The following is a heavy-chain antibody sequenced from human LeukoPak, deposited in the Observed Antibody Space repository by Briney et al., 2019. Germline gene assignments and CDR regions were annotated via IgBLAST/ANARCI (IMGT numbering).Heavy chain of an antibody. V-gene: IGHV1-2*02. CDR1: GYTFTGYY. CDR3: ARPMIGLLDAFDI. Sequence: ASVKVSCKASGYTFTGYYMHWVRQAPGQGLEWMGWINPNSGGTNYAQKFQGRVTMTRDTSISTAYMELSRLRSDGTAVYYCARPMIGLLDAFDIWGQGTMVTVSS. CDR2: INPNSGGT. D-gene: IGHD3-22*01. J-gene: IGHJ3*02.